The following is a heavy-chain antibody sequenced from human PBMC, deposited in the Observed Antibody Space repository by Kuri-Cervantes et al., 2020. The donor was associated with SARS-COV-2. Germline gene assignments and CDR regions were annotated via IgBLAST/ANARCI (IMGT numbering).Heavy chain of an antibody. CDR2: INTNSGST. V-gene: IGHV1-2*04. Sequence: ASVKVSCRASGYTFTGYYMHWVRQAPGQGLEWIGWINTNSGSTNYAQKFQGWVTMTRDTSISTVYMELSRLRSDDTAVYYCARSTPFRRLGVNSQGVALDIWGQGTMVTVSS. CDR3: ARSTPFRRLGVNSQGVALDI. J-gene: IGHJ3*02. D-gene: IGHD3-22*01. CDR1: GYTFTGYY.